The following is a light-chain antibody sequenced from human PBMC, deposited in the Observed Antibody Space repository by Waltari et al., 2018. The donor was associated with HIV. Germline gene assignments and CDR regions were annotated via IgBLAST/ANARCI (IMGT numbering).Light chain of an antibody. V-gene: IGLV2-14*01. CDR3: SSYTSTNTLV. CDR2: EVH. Sequence: QSALTQPASVSGSPGQSVTISCTGTSSDIGSYNYVSWYQQHPGKAPTLIIYEVHNRPSGVSRRFSGSTSGNTASLTISGLRAEDDTDYFCSSYTSTNTLVFGGGTKLTVL. CDR1: SSDIGSYNY. J-gene: IGLJ3*02.